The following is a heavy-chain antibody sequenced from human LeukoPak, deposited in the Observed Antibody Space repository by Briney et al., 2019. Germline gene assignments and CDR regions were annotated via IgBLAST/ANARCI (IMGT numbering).Heavy chain of an antibody. Sequence: SVKVSCKASGYTFTGYYMHWVRQAPGQGLEWMGWINPNGGGTNYAQKFQGRVTMTRDTSISTAYMELSRLRSDDTAVYYCARDRGDPETYYFDYWGQGTLVTVSS. D-gene: IGHD2-21*02. J-gene: IGHJ4*02. CDR3: ARDRGDPETYYFDY. V-gene: IGHV1-2*02. CDR2: INPNGGGT. CDR1: GYTFTGYY.